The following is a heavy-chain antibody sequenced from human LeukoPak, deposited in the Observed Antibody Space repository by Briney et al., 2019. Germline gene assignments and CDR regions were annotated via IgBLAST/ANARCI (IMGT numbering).Heavy chain of an antibody. CDR1: WFNFSSYN. D-gene: IGHD3-9*01. Sequence: GSLRLSCSASWFNFSSYNLNLGPPAPGEGLGGILYISSSGSNIDYADSVKGRFTISRDNGKNSLFLQMNSLRVEDTAVYYCARTAFDWSQVGGNWFDPWGQGTLVTVSS. J-gene: IGHJ5*02. CDR2: ISSSGSNI. V-gene: IGHV3-48*03. CDR3: ARTAFDWSQVGGNWFDP.